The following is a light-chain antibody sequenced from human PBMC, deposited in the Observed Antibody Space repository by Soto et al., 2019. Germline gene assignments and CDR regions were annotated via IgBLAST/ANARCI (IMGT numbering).Light chain of an antibody. CDR2: GAS. CDR1: QNIIKY. Sequence: DIQMTQSPSSLSTSVGDRVTITCRTSQNIIKYLNWYQQKPGKAPKFLIYGASTLQTGVPSRFSGGGSGTDLTLTISSLQPEDFATYYCQQTYTTPYTFGQGTKLDLK. J-gene: IGKJ2*01. CDR3: QQTYTTPYT. V-gene: IGKV1-39*01.